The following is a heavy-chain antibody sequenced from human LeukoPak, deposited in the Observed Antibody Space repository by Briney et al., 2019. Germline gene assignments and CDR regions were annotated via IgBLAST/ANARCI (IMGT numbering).Heavy chain of an antibody. CDR2: ISRSSSYT. J-gene: IGHJ3*02. D-gene: IGHD3-16*02. Sequence: GGSLRLSCAASGFTFSDYYMSWIRQAPGKGLEWVSYISRSSSYTNYADSVKGRFTISRDNAKNSLYLQMNSLRAEDTAVYYCARNYRDVWGSYRPLDAFDIWGQGTMVTVSS. CDR1: GFTFSDYY. V-gene: IGHV3-11*03. CDR3: ARNYRDVWGSYRPLDAFDI.